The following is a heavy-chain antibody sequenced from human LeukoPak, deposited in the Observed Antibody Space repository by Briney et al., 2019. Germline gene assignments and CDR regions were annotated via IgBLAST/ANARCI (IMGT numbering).Heavy chain of an antibody. CDR1: GYSISSGYY. CDR2: IYHSGST. D-gene: IGHD6-13*01. CDR3: ARGGIAAAGTSFDY. Sequence: SETLSLNCAVSGYSISSGYYWGWIRQPPGKGLEWIGSIYHSGSTYYNPSLKSRVTISVDTSKNQFSLKLSSVTAADTAVYYCARGGIAAAGTSFDYWGQGTLVTVSS. V-gene: IGHV4-38-2*01. J-gene: IGHJ4*02.